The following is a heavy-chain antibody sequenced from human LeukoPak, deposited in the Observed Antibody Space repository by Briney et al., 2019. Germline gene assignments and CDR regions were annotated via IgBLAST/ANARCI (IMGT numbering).Heavy chain of an antibody. D-gene: IGHD5-12*01. CDR1: GGTFSSYA. V-gene: IGHV1-18*01. J-gene: IGHJ4*02. CDR3: ARDSPHRKDIVATRIDY. CDR2: ISAYNGNT. Sequence: ASVKVSCKASGGTFSSYAISWVRQAPGQGLEWTGGISAYNGNTNYAQKLQGRVTMTTDTSTSTAYMELRSLRSDDTAVYYCARDSPHRKDIVATRIDYWGQGTLVTVSS.